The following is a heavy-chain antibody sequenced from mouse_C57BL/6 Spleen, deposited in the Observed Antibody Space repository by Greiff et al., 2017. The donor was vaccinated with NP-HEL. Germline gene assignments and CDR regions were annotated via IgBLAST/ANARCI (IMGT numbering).Heavy chain of an antibody. V-gene: IGHV1-18*01. Sequence: EVQLQQSGPELVKPGASVKIPCKASGYTFTDYNMDWVKQSHGKSLEWIGDINPNNGGTIYNQKFKGKATLTVDKSSSTAYMELRSLTSEDTAVYYCARGSYGSFAYWGQGTLVTVSA. CDR2: INPNNGGT. CDR1: GYTFTDYN. CDR3: ARGSYGSFAY. J-gene: IGHJ3*01. D-gene: IGHD1-1*02.